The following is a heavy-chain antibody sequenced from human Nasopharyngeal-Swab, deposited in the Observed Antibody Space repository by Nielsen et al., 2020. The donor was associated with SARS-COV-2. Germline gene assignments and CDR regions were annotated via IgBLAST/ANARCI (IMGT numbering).Heavy chain of an antibody. V-gene: IGHV5-51*01. J-gene: IGHJ4*02. D-gene: IGHD1-26*01. CDR1: GYSFTSYW. CDR2: IYPGDSAT. CDR3: ARHSIVGAVLPPKDFDY. Sequence: GGSLRLSCKGSGYSFTSYWIGWVRQMPGKGLEWMGIIYPGDSATRYSPSFQGQVTISADKSISTAYLQWSSLKASDTAMYYCARHSIVGAVLPPKDFDYWGQGTLVTVSS.